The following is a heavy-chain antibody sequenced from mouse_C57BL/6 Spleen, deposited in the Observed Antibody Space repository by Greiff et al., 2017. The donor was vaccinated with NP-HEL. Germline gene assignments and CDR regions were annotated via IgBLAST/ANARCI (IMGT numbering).Heavy chain of an antibody. Sequence: QVQLQQSGPELVKPGASVKISCKASGYAFSSSWMNWVKQRPGQGLEWIGRIYPGDGDTHYNGKFKGKATLTADKSSSTAYMQLSGLTSEDSAVYFCARTPIYSYWYFDVWGTGTTVTVSS. CDR3: ARTPIYSYWYFDV. CDR2: IYPGDGDT. CDR1: GYAFSSSW. J-gene: IGHJ1*03. V-gene: IGHV1-82*01. D-gene: IGHD2-1*01.